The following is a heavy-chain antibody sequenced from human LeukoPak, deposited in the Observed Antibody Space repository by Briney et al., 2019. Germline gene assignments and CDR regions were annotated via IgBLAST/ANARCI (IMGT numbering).Heavy chain of an antibody. CDR1: GYTFTSYD. D-gene: IGHD3-3*01. Sequence: GASVKVSCKASGYTFTSYDINWVRQATGQGPEWMGWMNPNSGNTGYAQKFQGRVTMTRNTSISSAYMELSSLRSEDTAVYYCARERLENWFDPWGQGTLVTVSS. V-gene: IGHV1-8*01. CDR2: MNPNSGNT. J-gene: IGHJ5*02. CDR3: ARERLENWFDP.